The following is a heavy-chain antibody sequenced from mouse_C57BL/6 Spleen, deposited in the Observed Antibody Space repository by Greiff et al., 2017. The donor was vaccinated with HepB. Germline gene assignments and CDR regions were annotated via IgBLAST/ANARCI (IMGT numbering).Heavy chain of an antibody. J-gene: IGHJ2*01. CDR2: IHPNSGST. CDR3: AYYGSSLFDY. V-gene: IGHV1-64*01. CDR1: GYTFTSYW. D-gene: IGHD1-1*01. Sequence: VQLQQSGAELVKPGASVKLSCKASGYTFTSYWMHWVKQRPGQGLEWIGMIHPNSGSTNYNEKFKSKATLTVDKSSSTAYMQLSSLTSEDSAVYYCAYYGSSLFDYWGQGTTLTVSS.